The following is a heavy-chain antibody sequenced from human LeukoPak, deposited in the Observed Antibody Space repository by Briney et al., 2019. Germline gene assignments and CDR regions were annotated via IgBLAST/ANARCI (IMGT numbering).Heavy chain of an antibody. CDR3: ARSDGDYGIGAFDI. Sequence: GGSLRLSCAASGFTFSSYSMNWVRQAPGKGLEWVSSISSSSSYIYYADSVKGQFTISRDNAKNSLYLQMNSLRAEDTAVYYCARSDGDYGIGAFDIWGQGTMVTVSS. D-gene: IGHD4-17*01. V-gene: IGHV3-21*01. CDR1: GFTFSSYS. CDR2: ISSSSSYI. J-gene: IGHJ3*02.